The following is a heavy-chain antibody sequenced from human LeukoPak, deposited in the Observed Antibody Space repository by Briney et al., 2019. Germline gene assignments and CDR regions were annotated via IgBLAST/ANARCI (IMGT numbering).Heavy chain of an antibody. V-gene: IGHV3-30*02. CDR3: AKVKEESLLRFEAVG. Sequence: GRFTISRDNSKNTLYLQMNSLRAEDTAVYYCAKVKEESLLRFEAVGWGQGTLVTVSS. D-gene: IGHD3-3*01. J-gene: IGHJ4*02.